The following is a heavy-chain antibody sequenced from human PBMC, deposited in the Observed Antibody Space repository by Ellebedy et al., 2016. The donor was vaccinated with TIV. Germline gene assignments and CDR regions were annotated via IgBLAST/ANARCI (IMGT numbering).Heavy chain of an antibody. J-gene: IGHJ4*02. D-gene: IGHD5-12*01. V-gene: IGHV3-30*02. CDR3: AREEIVDLYFDH. CDR1: GFTFSSYG. Sequence: GGSLRLSCAASGFTFSSYGMHWVRQAPGKGLEWVAFIRYDESNKFYADSVKGRFTISRDNSKNTMYLQMNSLRVEDTAVYYCAREEIVDLYFDHWGQGTLVTVSS. CDR2: IRYDESNK.